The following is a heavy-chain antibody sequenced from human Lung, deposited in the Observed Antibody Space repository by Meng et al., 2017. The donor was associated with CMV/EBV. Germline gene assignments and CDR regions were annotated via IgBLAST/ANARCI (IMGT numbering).Heavy chain of an antibody. CDR1: GGASTSYT. V-gene: IGHV1-69*04. D-gene: IGHD2-2*01. J-gene: IGHJ6*02. CDR3: ATDTCFYASCYVGSFHHYFYGTEV. CDR2: IIPILDVT. Sequence: KISCKASGGASTSYTINWVRQAPGQGFEWMGRIIPILDVTNYAQKFQGRVTITADKSTATAYLELGSLRSDDTAVYYCATDTCFYASCYVGSFHHYFYGTEVWGQGTXVTVSS.